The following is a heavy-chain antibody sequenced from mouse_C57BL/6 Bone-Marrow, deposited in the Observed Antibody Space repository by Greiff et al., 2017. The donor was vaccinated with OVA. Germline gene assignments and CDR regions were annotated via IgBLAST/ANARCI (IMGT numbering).Heavy chain of an antibody. J-gene: IGHJ4*01. Sequence: DVMLVESGGGLVKPGGSLKLSCAASGFTFSDYGMHWVRQAPEKGLEWVAYISSGSSTIYYADTVTGRFTISRDNAKNTLFLQMTSLRSEDTAMYYCARVTKYAMDYWGQGTSVTVSS. CDR3: ARVTKYAMDY. CDR2: ISSGSSTI. CDR1: GFTFSDYG. V-gene: IGHV5-17*01. D-gene: IGHD2-1*01.